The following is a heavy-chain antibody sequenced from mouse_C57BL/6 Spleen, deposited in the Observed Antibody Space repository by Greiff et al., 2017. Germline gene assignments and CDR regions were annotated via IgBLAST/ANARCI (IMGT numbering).Heavy chain of an antibody. J-gene: IGHJ4*01. Sequence: QVQLKESGPGLVAPSQSLSITCTVSGFSLTSYGVDWVRQSPGKGLEWLGVIWGVGSTNYNSALKSRLSISKDNSKSQVFLKMNSLQTDDTAMYYCASEGVLSTGTGAMDYWGQGTSVTVSS. D-gene: IGHD4-1*01. CDR1: GFSLTSYG. V-gene: IGHV2-6*01. CDR2: IWGVGST. CDR3: ASEGVLSTGTGAMDY.